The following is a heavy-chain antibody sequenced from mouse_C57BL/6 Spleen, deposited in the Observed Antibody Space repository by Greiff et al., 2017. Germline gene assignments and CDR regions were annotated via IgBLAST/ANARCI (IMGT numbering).Heavy chain of an antibody. Sequence: QVQLQQSGPELVKPGASVKISCKASGYAFSSSWMNWVKQRPGKGLEWIGRIYPGDGDTNYNGKFKGKATLTADKSSSTAYMQLSSLTSEDSAVXFCARKSNLYAMDYWGQGTSGTVSS. D-gene: IGHD2-5*01. CDR1: GYAFSSSW. CDR2: IYPGDGDT. J-gene: IGHJ4*01. V-gene: IGHV1-82*01. CDR3: ARKSNLYAMDY.